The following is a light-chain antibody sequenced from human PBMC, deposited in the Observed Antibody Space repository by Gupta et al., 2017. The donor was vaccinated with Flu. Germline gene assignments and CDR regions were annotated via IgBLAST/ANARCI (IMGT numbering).Light chain of an antibody. V-gene: IGKV3-11*01. J-gene: IGKJ1*01. CDR2: YAS. CDR3: QHFWKWPRT. CDR1: QSVRNY. Sequence: PATLTQSPGERSTHSVLSSQSVRNYLAWYQQKSGQAPRLLIYYASITATGVPARFSGSASGTEFTLTISSLEPEDFAIYYCQHFWKWPRTFGPGTKVEIK.